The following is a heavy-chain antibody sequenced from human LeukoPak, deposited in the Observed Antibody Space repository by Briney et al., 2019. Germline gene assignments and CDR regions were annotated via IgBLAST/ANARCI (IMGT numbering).Heavy chain of an antibody. CDR2: IIPSGGST. D-gene: IGHD3-22*01. Sequence: ASVKVSCKASGYTFTSYQMNWVRQAPRQGLEWMGVIIPSGGSTSYAQKFQGRVTMSRDTSTSTVYMELSGLRSEDTGVYYCARVGGDGSGYYYSDYWGQGTLVTVSS. V-gene: IGHV1-46*01. CDR1: GYTFTSYQ. CDR3: ARVGGDGSGYYYSDY. J-gene: IGHJ4*02.